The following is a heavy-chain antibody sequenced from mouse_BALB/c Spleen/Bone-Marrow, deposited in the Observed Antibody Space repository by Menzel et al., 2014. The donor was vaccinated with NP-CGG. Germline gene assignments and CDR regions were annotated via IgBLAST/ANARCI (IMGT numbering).Heavy chain of an antibody. CDR3: ARSRTGFAY. J-gene: IGHJ3*01. V-gene: IGHV1-54*03. CDR1: GYAFTNYL. CDR2: INPGSGGT. Sequence: QVQLQQSGAELVRPGTSVKASCKASGYAFTNYLIEWVKQRPGQGLEWIGVINPGSGGTNYNEKFKGKATLTADKSSSTAYMQLSSLTSDDSAVYFCARSRTGFAYWGQGTLVTVSA.